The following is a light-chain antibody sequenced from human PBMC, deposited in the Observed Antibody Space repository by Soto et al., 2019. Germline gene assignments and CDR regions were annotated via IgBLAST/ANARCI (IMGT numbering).Light chain of an antibody. CDR2: AAS. CDR3: QQYASAPHT. V-gene: IGKV3-20*01. Sequence: EVVLSHSPGTLSLSPGESATLSCRASQSVSSSQLAWFQQKPGQAPRLLIYAASWRAAGIPHRFSGSGSGTDFTLNICRLEPADFAVYYCQQYASAPHTFGGGTKVESK. J-gene: IGKJ4*01. CDR1: QSVSSSQ.